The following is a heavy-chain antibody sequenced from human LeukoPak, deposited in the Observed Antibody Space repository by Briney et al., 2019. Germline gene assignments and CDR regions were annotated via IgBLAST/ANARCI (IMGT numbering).Heavy chain of an antibody. V-gene: IGHV4-4*07. D-gene: IGHD3-3*01. J-gene: IGHJ4*02. CDR1: GGSISSYY. Sequence: SETLSLTCNVSGGSISSYYWSWIRQPAGRGLEWIGRINTNGNINYNPSLKSRVTMSVDTSKNQFSLKMTSLTAPDTAVYYCAREGLDLWSGYLQDWGRGTLVTVSS. CDR3: AREGLDLWSGYLQD. CDR2: INTNGNI.